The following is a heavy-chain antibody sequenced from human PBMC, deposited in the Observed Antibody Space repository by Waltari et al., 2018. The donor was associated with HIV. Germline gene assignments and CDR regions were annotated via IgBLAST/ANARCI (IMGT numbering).Heavy chain of an antibody. Sequence: QLRLQESCPGLAQPSETLCLTCYVSGGSITSSSNFWGGFRQPQGKDLEWIGSIYHDGSTQYDSSLKDSSLKSRVTISLDTSRNLFSLELTSLTATDTAIYYCASSYTYVVWGAFDTWGQGTLVTVSS. CDR1: GGSITSSSNF. CDR2: IYHDGSTQYDSS. V-gene: IGHV4-39*02. J-gene: IGHJ3*02. CDR3: ASSYTYVVWGAFDT. D-gene: IGHD3-16*01.